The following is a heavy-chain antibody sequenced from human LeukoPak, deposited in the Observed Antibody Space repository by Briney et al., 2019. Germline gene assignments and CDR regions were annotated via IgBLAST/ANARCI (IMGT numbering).Heavy chain of an antibody. D-gene: IGHD3-22*01. V-gene: IGHV4-39*01. CDR3: ARRGYYYDSSGYRY. CDR1: GGSISSSSYY. CDR2: TYYSGST. J-gene: IGHJ4*02. Sequence: SETLSLTCTVSGGSISSSSYYWGWIRQPPGKGLEWIGSTYYSGSTYYNPSLKSRVTISVDTSKNQFSLKLSSVTAADTAVYYCARRGYYYDSSGYRYWGQGTLVTVSS.